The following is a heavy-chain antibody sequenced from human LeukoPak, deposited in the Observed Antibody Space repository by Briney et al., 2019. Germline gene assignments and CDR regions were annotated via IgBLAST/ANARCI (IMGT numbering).Heavy chain of an antibody. D-gene: IGHD2-2*02. V-gene: IGHV4-34*01. CDR2: INHSGST. Sequence: SETLSLTCAVYGGSFSGYYWSWIRQPPGKGLEWIGEINHSGSTNYNPSLKSRVTISVDTSKTQFSLKLSSVTAADTAVYYCARVLGYCSSTSCYIPYYYMDVWGKGTTVTVSS. CDR1: GGSFSGYY. J-gene: IGHJ6*03. CDR3: ARVLGYCSSTSCYIPYYYMDV.